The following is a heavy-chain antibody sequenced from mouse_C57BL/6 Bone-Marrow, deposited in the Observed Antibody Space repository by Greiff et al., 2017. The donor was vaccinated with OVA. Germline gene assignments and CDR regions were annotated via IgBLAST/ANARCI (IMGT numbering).Heavy chain of an antibody. CDR1: GYAFSSSW. V-gene: IGHV1-82*01. CDR2: IYPGDGDT. CDR3: ARIYYYGGDY. J-gene: IGHJ2*01. D-gene: IGHD1-1*01. Sequence: VQLQESGPELVKPGASVKISCKASGYAFSSSWMNWVKQRPGKGLEWIGRIYPGDGDTNYNGKFKGKATLTADKSSSTAYMQLSSLTSEDSAVYFCARIYYYGGDYWGQGTTLTVSS.